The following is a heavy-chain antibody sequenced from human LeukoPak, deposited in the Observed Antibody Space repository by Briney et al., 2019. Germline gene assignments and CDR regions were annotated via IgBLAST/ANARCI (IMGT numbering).Heavy chain of an antibody. D-gene: IGHD4-17*01. CDR2: IRQDGSQK. CDR1: GFSFRTYG. J-gene: IGHJ4*02. V-gene: IGHV3-7*01. CDR3: ARESGSVTSEVDFDY. Sequence: PGGSLRLSCAASGFSFRTYGMHWVRQAPGKGLEWVATIRQDGSQKYYVDSVKGRFTISRDNAKNSLYLQMNSLRAEDTAVYYCARESGSVTSEVDFDYWGQRTLVTVSS.